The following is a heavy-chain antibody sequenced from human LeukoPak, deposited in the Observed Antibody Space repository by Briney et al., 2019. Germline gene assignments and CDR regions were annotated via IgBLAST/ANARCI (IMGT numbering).Heavy chain of an antibody. CDR2: INSDGSST. CDR3: ACITGTWGNWFDP. CDR1: GFTFSSYW. Sequence: TGGSLRLSCAASGFTFSSYWMHCVRQAPGKGLVWVSRINSDGSSTSYADSVKGRFTISRDNAKNTLYLQMNSLRAEDTAVYYCACITGTWGNWFDPWGQGTLVTVSS. V-gene: IGHV3-74*01. J-gene: IGHJ5*02. D-gene: IGHD1-7*01.